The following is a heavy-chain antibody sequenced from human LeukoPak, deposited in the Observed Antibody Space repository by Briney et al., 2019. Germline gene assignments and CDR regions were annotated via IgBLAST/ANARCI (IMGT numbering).Heavy chain of an antibody. D-gene: IGHD3-10*01. CDR3: ARRVRGVPAPFGY. J-gene: IGHJ4*02. CDR2: IIPIFGTA. V-gene: IGHV1-69*13. CDR1: GYTFTSYG. Sequence: SVKVSCKASGYTFTSYGISWVRQAPGQGLEWMGGIIPIFGTANYAQKFQGRVTITADESTSTAYMELSSLRSEDTAVYYCARRVRGVPAPFGYWGQGTLVTVSS.